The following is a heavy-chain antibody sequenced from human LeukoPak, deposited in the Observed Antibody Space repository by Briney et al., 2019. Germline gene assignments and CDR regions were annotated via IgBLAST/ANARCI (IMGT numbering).Heavy chain of an antibody. CDR3: ARGTASFGFNP. J-gene: IGHJ5*02. CDR1: GGSFSGYY. Sequence: PSETLSLTCAVYGGSFSGYYWSWIRQPPGKGLEWIGEINHSGSTNYNPSLKSRVTISVDTSKNQFSLKLSSVTAADTAVYYCARGTASFGFNPWGQGTLVTVSS. CDR2: INHSGST. V-gene: IGHV4-34*01.